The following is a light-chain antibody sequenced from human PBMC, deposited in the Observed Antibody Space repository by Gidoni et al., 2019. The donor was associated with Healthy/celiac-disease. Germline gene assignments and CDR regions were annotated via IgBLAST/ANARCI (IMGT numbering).Light chain of an antibody. CDR2: KAY. Sequence: DIQMTQSPSTLSASVGERVTITCRASQSISSWLAWYQQKPGKAPKLLIYKAYSLESGAPSRFSGSGSGKEFTLTISSLQHDDFANYYCQQYNSYWTFGKGTKVEIK. V-gene: IGKV1-5*03. CDR3: QQYNSYWT. CDR1: QSISSW. J-gene: IGKJ1*01.